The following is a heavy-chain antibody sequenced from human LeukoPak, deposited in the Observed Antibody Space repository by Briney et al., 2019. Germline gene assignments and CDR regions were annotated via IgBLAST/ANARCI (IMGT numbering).Heavy chain of an antibody. V-gene: IGHV3-30*02. J-gene: IGHJ6*03. CDR1: GFTFSSYG. CDR2: IGYDGSNK. Sequence: GGSLRLSCAASGFTFSSYGMHWVRQAPGKGLEWVAFIGYDGSNKYTADSARGRFTLSRDNSKDTLYLQMNSLRADDTAVYYCAKRGGTTVTTSNFHMDVWGKGTTVTVSS. D-gene: IGHD4-17*01. CDR3: AKRGGTTVTTSNFHMDV.